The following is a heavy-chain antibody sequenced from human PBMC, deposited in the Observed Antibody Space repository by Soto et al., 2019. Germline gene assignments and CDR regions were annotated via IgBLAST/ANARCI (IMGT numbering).Heavy chain of an antibody. D-gene: IGHD6-6*01. V-gene: IGHV2-70*01. CDR1: GFSLSSSGMC. CDR2: IDWDDNK. J-gene: IGHJ6*02. CDR3: ARTPKEYRSSEQDYYYGMDV. Sequence: SGPTLVNPTQTLTLTCTFSGFSLSSSGMCVSWIRQPPGKALEWLAMIDWDDNKYYSTSLKTRLTISKDTSRNQVVLTMTNMDPVDTATYYCARTPKEYRSSEQDYYYGMDVWGQGTTVTVSS.